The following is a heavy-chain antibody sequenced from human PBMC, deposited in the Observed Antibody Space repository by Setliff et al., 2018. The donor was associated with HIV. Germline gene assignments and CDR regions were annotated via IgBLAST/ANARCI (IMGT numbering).Heavy chain of an antibody. Sequence: PSETLSLTCAVPGGSINSYYWSWIRQPPGKGLEWIGSIYHSGNTYYMPSLQSRVTISVDMSKNQFSLNLNSVTAADTAVYYCARGQGCGGGCHYAFEMWGQGTMVTVSS. D-gene: IGHD2-21*02. J-gene: IGHJ3*02. V-gene: IGHV4-4*08. CDR3: ARGQGCGGGCHYAFEM. CDR1: GGSINSYY. CDR2: IYHSGNT.